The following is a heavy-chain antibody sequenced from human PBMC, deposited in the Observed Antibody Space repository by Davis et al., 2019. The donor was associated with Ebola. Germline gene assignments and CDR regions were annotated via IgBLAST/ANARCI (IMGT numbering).Heavy chain of an antibody. CDR3: ARGQWYFDL. Sequence: SETLSLTCTASGGSISSYYWSWIRQPPGKGLEWIGYIYNSGSTIYNPSLKRRVTISVDTSKNQFSLKLSSVPAADTAVYYCARGQWYFDLWGRGTLVTVSS. J-gene: IGHJ2*01. CDR2: IYNSGST. V-gene: IGHV4-59*01. CDR1: GGSISSYY.